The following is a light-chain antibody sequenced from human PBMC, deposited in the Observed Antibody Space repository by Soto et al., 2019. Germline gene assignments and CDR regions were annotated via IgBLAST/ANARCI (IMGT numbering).Light chain of an antibody. Sequence: QSALTQPPSASGSPGQSVTISCTGTSIDVGGYNYVSWYQQYPGIAPKLMIYDVTKRTSGVPDRFSGSKSGNTASLTVSGLQAEDEADYYCSSYAASNNFYFVFGGGTKLTVL. J-gene: IGLJ3*02. CDR3: SSYAASNNFYFV. CDR1: SIDVGGYNY. CDR2: DVT. V-gene: IGLV2-8*01.